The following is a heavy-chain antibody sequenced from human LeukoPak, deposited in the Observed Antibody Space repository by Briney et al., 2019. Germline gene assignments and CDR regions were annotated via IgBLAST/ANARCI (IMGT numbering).Heavy chain of an antibody. CDR1: GFTFSDYY. D-gene: IGHD3-22*01. CDR2: ISRSAFTI. J-gene: IGHJ4*02. V-gene: IGHV3-11*04. Sequence: GGSLRLSCAASGFTFSDYYMSWIRQAPGKGLEWVSYISRSAFTIYYADSMKGRFTISRDNAKNSLYLQMNSLRAEDTAVYYCARVNYEYDYWGQGTLVTVSS. CDR3: ARVNYEYDY.